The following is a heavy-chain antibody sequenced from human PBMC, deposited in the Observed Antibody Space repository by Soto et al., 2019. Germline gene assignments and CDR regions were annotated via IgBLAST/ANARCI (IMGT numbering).Heavy chain of an antibody. CDR2: IWYDGSNK. V-gene: IGHV3-33*01. CDR3: ARDEETYGMDV. J-gene: IGHJ6*02. Sequence: QVQLVESGGGVVQPGRSLRLSCAASGFTFSSYGMHWVRQAPGKGLEWVAVIWYDGSNKYYADSVKGRFTISRDNSKNTLNLQMNSLRAEDTAVYYCARDEETYGMDVWGQGTTVTVSS. CDR1: GFTFSSYG.